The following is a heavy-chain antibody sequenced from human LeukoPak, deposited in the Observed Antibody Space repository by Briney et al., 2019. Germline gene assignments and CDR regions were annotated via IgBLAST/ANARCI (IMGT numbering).Heavy chain of an antibody. D-gene: IGHD2-8*01. CDR3: ARGASGLLMGVLHYYYMDV. CDR1: GYTFTSYG. V-gene: IGHV1-8*02. CDR2: MNPSSGNT. Sequence: ASVKVSCKASGYTFTSYGINWVRQATGQGLEWMGWMNPSSGNTGYAQKFQGRVTMTRNTSISTAYMELSSLRSEDTAVYYCARGASGLLMGVLHYYYMDVWGKGTTVTISS. J-gene: IGHJ6*03.